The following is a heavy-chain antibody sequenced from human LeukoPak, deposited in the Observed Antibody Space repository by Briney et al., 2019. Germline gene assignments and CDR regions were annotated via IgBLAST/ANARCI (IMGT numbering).Heavy chain of an antibody. CDR3: ARGRLQFNWFDP. J-gene: IGHJ5*02. CDR1: GGSISSYY. Sequence: SETLSLTCTVSGGSISSYYWSWIRQSPGKGLEWIGYIYYSGSTNYNPSLKSRVTISIDTPKNQFSLNLSSVTAADTAVYYCARGRLQFNWFDPWGQGTLVTVSS. D-gene: IGHD5-24*01. V-gene: IGHV4-59*01. CDR2: IYYSGST.